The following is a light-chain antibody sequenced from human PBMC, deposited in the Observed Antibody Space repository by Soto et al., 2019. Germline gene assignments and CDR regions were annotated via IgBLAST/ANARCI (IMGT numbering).Light chain of an antibody. Sequence: QSVLTQPASVSGSPGQSITISCTGTSSDVGNYNYVSWYQHHPGKAHKLMIYDVSNRPSGVSNRFSGSKSGNTASLTISGLQAEDEADYYCSSYTSSSTPWVFGTGTKVTVL. J-gene: IGLJ1*01. V-gene: IGLV2-14*03. CDR2: DVS. CDR1: SSDVGNYNY. CDR3: SSYTSSSTPWV.